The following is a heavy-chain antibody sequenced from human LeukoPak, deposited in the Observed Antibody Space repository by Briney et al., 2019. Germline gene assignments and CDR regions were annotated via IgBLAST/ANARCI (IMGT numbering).Heavy chain of an antibody. CDR3: ARDGKAKNDY. V-gene: IGHV3-9*01. J-gene: IGHJ4*02. D-gene: IGHD4/OR15-4a*01. Sequence: GGSLRLSCAASGFTFDDYAMHWVRQAPGKGLEWVSGISWNSGSIGYADSVKGRFTMSRDNSRDTLYLQMGSLRPEDTAVYYCARDGKAKNDYWGQGTLVTVTT. CDR1: GFTFDDYA. CDR2: ISWNSGSI.